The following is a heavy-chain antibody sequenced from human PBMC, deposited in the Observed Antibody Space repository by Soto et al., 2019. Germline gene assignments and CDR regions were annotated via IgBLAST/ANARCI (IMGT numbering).Heavy chain of an antibody. CDR1: GYTFTSYG. V-gene: IGHV1-18*01. CDR3: ARDGAANLRFLEWFNLDYYYYIDV. D-gene: IGHD3-3*01. J-gene: IGHJ6*03. Sequence: QVQLVQSGAEVKKPGASVKVSCKASGYTFTSYGISWVRQAPGQGLEWMGWISAYNGNTNYAQKLQGRVTMTTDTSTSTAYMELRRLRSDDTAVYYCARDGAANLRFLEWFNLDYYYYIDVWGKGTTVTVSS. CDR2: ISAYNGNT.